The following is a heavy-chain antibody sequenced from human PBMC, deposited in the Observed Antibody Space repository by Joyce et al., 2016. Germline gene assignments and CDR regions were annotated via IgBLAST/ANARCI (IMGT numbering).Heavy chain of an antibody. CDR3: AKILTATYSSGWFLDY. Sequence: QVQLVESGGGVVQPGRSLRLSCAASGLTLSNYGVHWVRQAPGKGLEWVAVISYDGIYKYYADSVKGRFTISRDNSKNPVFLEMNSMRAEDTAVYYCAKILTATYSSGWFLDYWGQGTLVTVSS. V-gene: IGHV3-30*18. CDR2: ISYDGIYK. D-gene: IGHD6-25*01. CDR1: GLTLSNYG. J-gene: IGHJ4*02.